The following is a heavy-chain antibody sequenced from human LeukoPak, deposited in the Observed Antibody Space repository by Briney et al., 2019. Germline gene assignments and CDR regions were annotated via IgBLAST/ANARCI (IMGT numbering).Heavy chain of an antibody. D-gene: IGHD3-22*01. CDR2: IYYSGSD. J-gene: IGHJ4*02. CDR3: AKRLYYYDGSGYKTPFDY. V-gene: IGHV4-59*04. Sequence: SETVSLTCTGSGCTISNYYWNWMRQPPGKGLECMGHIYYSGSDYYNPSSKSRVTISVDPSQNQFSLRLTYVTAADTALYYCAKRLYYYDGSGYKTPFDYWGERPLVTVSS. CDR1: GCTISNYY.